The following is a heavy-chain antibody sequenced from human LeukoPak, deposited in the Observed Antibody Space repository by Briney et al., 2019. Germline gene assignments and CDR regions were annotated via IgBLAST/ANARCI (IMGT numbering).Heavy chain of an antibody. Sequence: GGSLRLSCAASGFTFSSYWMSWVRQAPGKGLEWVANIKQDRSEKYYVDSVKGRFTISRDNAKNSLYLQMNSLRAEDTAVYYCARDAEGRYFDWLNRYYFDYWGQGTLVTVSS. D-gene: IGHD3-9*01. CDR1: GFTFSSYW. CDR3: ARDAEGRYFDWLNRYYFDY. CDR2: IKQDRSEK. V-gene: IGHV3-7*01. J-gene: IGHJ4*02.